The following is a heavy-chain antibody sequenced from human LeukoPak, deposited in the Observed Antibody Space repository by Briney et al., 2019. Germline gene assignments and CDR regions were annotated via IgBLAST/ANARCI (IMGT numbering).Heavy chain of an antibody. J-gene: IGHJ6*02. D-gene: IGHD3-10*01. CDR2: INHSGST. CDR3: ASGSGSSRMDV. Sequence: SETLSLTCAVYGGSFSGYYWSWIRQSPGKGLEWIGEINHSGSTNYNPSLKSRVTISVDTSKNQFSLKLSSVTAADTAVYYCASGSGSSRMDVWGQGTTVIVSS. V-gene: IGHV4-34*01. CDR1: GGSFSGYY.